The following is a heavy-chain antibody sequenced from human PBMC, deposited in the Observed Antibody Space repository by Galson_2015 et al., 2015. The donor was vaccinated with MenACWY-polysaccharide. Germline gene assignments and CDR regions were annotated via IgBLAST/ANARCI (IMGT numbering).Heavy chain of an antibody. CDR1: GFTFSTYW. CDR2: INYDGRTT. J-gene: IGHJ4*02. CDR3: VRGYSGGGDY. D-gene: IGHD2-15*01. V-gene: IGHV3-74*01. Sequence: SLRLSCAAPGFTFSTYWMNWVRQVPGKGLVWVSHINYDGRTTSYADSVRGRFTISRDNAKGTLYLQMSSLRAEDTAIYYCVRGYSGGGDYWGQGTLVTVSS.